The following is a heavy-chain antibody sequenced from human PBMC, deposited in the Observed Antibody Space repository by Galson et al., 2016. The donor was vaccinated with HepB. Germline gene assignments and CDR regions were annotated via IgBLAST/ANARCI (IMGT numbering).Heavy chain of an antibody. D-gene: IGHD6-13*01. J-gene: IGHJ4*02. CDR2: ISVGGGST. CDR1: GFTFSDSA. CDR3: AKGRLAARGRCDY. Sequence: SLRLSCAASGFTFSDSAMNWVRQAPGKGLEWVSSISVGGGSTYYADAVKGWFTISRDNSKNTLYLQMNSLRAEDTARYYCAKGRLAARGRCDYWGQGNLVTVSS. V-gene: IGHV3-23*01.